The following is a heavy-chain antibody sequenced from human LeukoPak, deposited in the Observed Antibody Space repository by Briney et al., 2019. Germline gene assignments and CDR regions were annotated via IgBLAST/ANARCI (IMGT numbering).Heavy chain of an antibody. CDR1: GFTLSDYY. CDR2: ISGSGGST. J-gene: IGHJ4*02. Sequence: GGSLRLSCAASGFTLSDYYMSWIRQAPGKGLEWVSAISGSGGSTYYADSVKGRFTISRDNSKNTLYLQMNSLRAEDTAVYYCAKLSSGSYHLSYWGQGTLVTVSS. V-gene: IGHV3-23*01. D-gene: IGHD3-10*01. CDR3: AKLSSGSYHLSY.